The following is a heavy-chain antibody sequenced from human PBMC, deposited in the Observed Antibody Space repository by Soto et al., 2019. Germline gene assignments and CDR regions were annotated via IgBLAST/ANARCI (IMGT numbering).Heavy chain of an antibody. Sequence: PSETLSLTCAVYGGSFSGYYWTWIRQPPGTGLEWIGEINHSGSTNYNPSLKSRVTISVDTSKNQFSLKLTSVTAADTAVYYCASDNIPGLFAYWAQRTPVTVSS. CDR1: GGSFSGYY. D-gene: IGHD1-1*01. J-gene: IGHJ4*02. CDR2: INHSGST. CDR3: ASDNIPGLFAY. V-gene: IGHV4-34*01.